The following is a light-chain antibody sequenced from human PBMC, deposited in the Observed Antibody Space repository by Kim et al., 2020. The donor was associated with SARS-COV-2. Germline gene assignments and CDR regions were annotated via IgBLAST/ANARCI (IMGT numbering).Light chain of an antibody. CDR1: SSDVGAYNY. V-gene: IGLV2-14*03. Sequence: QSALTQPASVSGSPGQSSTMSCTGTSSDVGAYNYVSWYQQHPDRAPKLIIYDVTNRPSGVSNRFSASKSGNTASLTISGLQAEDEADYFCNSYTTSRTYVFGSGTKVTVL. J-gene: IGLJ1*01. CDR3: NSYTTSRTYV. CDR2: DVT.